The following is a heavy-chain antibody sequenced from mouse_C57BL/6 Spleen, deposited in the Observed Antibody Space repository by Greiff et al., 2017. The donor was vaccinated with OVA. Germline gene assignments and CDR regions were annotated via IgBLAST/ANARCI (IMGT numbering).Heavy chain of an antibody. J-gene: IGHJ1*03. Sequence: QVQLQQPGAELVRPGTSVKLSCKASGYTFTSYWMHWVKQRPGQGLEWIGVIDPSDSYTNYNQKFKGKATLTVDTSSSTAYMQLSSLTSEDSAVYYCARGTTVVPDRYFDVWGTGTTVTVSS. CDR1: GYTFTSYW. CDR3: ARGTTVVPDRYFDV. D-gene: IGHD1-1*01. CDR2: IDPSDSYT. V-gene: IGHV1-59*01.